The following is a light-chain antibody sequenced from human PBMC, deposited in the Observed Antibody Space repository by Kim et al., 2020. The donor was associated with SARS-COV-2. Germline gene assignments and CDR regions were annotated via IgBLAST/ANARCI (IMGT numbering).Light chain of an antibody. CDR2: DDS. V-gene: IGLV2-14*03. CDR3: SSYTSSSTGV. CDR1: SSDVGDYNY. J-gene: IGLJ3*02. Sequence: GQTVTISCTGTSSDVGDYNYVSWYQQPPREAPKLMIDDDSNRPAVVSNRFSGNKSANTAFLTISGLQGEDEADYYGSSYTSSSTGVFGGGTQLTVL.